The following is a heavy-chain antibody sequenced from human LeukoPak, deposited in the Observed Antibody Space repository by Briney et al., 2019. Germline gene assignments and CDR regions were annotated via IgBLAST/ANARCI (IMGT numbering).Heavy chain of an antibody. Sequence: GGSLRLSCVASGFTFSSYAMGWVRQASGKRPEWVSSLTDSGGTTYYVDSVKGRFTISRDNSKNTLYLHMNSLRAEDTAMYYCAKKRDAFDIWGQGTVAAVSS. D-gene: IGHD5-24*01. CDR1: GFTFSSYA. V-gene: IGHV3-23*01. CDR3: AKKRDAFDI. J-gene: IGHJ3*02. CDR2: LTDSGGTT.